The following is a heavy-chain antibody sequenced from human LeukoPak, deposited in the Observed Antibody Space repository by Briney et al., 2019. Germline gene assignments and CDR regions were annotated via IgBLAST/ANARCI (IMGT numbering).Heavy chain of an antibody. Sequence: PSETLSLTCTVPGDSISSYYWNWIRQPPGKGLEWIGSINYSGSTNYNPSLKSRVTISVDTSKNQFSLKLSSVTAADTAVYYCARLSGSGYYPSDYWGQGTLVTVSS. CDR3: ARLSGSGYYPSDY. D-gene: IGHD3-3*01. CDR1: GDSISSYY. J-gene: IGHJ4*02. V-gene: IGHV4-59*01. CDR2: INYSGST.